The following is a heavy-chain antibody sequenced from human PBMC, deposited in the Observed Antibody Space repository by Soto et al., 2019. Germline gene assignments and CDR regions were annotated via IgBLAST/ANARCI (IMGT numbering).Heavy chain of an antibody. D-gene: IGHD2-15*01. V-gene: IGHV3-48*01. CDR2: ISSSSSTI. CDR1: GFTFSSYS. Sequence: GGSLRLSCAASGFTFSSYSMNWVRQAPGKGLEWVSYISSSSSTIYYADSVKGRFTISRDNAKNSLYLQMNSLRAEDTAVYYCARDIYAYCSGGSCPRVGYWGQGTLVTVSS. J-gene: IGHJ4*02. CDR3: ARDIYAYCSGGSCPRVGY.